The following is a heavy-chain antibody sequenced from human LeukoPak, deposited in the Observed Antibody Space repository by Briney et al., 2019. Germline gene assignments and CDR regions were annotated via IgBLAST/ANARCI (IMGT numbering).Heavy chain of an antibody. D-gene: IGHD6-13*01. CDR3: ARQDRFSSSWYYFDY. V-gene: IGHV5-51*01. J-gene: IGHJ4*02. Sequence: GESLKISCKGSGYSFTSHWIGWVRQMPGKGLEWMGIIYPGDSDTRYSPSFQGQVTISADKSISTAYLQWSSLKASDIAMYYCARQDRFSSSWYYFDYWGQGTLVTVSS. CDR2: IYPGDSDT. CDR1: GYSFTSHW.